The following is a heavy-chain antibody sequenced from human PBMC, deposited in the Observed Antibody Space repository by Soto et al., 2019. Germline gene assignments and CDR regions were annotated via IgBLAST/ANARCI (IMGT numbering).Heavy chain of an antibody. D-gene: IGHD3-10*01. Sequence: QVQLEQSGAEVKKPGASVKVSCKPSGYTFIDYDVNLVRQATGQGLEWMGWMNSKSGNTGYAQKFQGRVSMTRVTFISTAYMELISLRSEDTAVYYCASARGAESYRAYYEYWVQGTLVTVSS. V-gene: IGHV1-8*02. J-gene: IGHJ4*02. CDR1: GYTFIDYD. CDR2: MNSKSGNT. CDR3: ASARGAESYRAYYEY.